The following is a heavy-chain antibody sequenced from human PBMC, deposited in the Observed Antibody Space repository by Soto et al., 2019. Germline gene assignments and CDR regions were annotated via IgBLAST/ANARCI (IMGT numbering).Heavy chain of an antibody. CDR1: GYTFTGYY. CDR2: INPNSGGT. Sequence: ASVKVSCKASGYTFTGYYMHWVRQAPGQGLEWVGWINPNSGGTNYAQKFQGWVTMTRDTSISTAYMELSRLRSDDTAVYYCARARERPGKPDYYHCGMDCLRQGTTVIVAS. J-gene: IGHJ6*01. CDR3: ARARERPGKPDYYHCGMDC. V-gene: IGHV1-2*04. D-gene: IGHD1-1*01.